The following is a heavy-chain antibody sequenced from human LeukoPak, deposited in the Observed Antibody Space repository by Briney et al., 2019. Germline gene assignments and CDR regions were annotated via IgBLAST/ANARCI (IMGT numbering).Heavy chain of an antibody. V-gene: IGHV4-59*08. CDR2: LYYSGST. CDR3: ARLLAVAGGDAFDI. CDR1: GGSISGYF. D-gene: IGHD6-19*01. J-gene: IGHJ3*02. Sequence: SQTLSLTCTVSGGSISGYFWSWIRQPPGKGLELIGYLYYSGSTNYNPSLKSRVTVSVDTSKDQFSLRLSSVTAADTAVYYCARLLAVAGGDAFDIWGQGKMVTVSS.